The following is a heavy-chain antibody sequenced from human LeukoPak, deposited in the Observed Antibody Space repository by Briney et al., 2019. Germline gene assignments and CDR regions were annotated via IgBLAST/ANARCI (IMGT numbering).Heavy chain of an antibody. V-gene: IGHV3-23*01. D-gene: IGHD4-17*01. CDR2: IDYDGGSG. Sequence: GGSLRLFCTVSGYTLSSYEMSWIRQAPGKGLEWVSSIDYDGGSGHYADSVKGRFTISRDNSNNTLFLHLNSLRGEDTAVYYCAKDPSDYPYYYYMDVWGKGTTVTVSS. CDR1: GYTLSSYE. J-gene: IGHJ6*03. CDR3: AKDPSDYPYYYYMDV.